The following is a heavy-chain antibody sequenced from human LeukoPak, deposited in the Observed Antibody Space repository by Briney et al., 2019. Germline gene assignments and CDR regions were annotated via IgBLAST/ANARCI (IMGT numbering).Heavy chain of an antibody. Sequence: GGSLRLSCAASGFTFSSYGMHWVRQAPGKGLEWVAVISYDGSNKYYADSVKGRFTISRDNSKNTLYLQMNSLRAEDTAVYYCARVALKGYSSGWYSDYWGQGTLVTVSS. CDR2: ISYDGSNK. CDR3: ARVALKGYSSGWYSDY. D-gene: IGHD6-19*01. J-gene: IGHJ4*02. CDR1: GFTFSSYG. V-gene: IGHV3-30*03.